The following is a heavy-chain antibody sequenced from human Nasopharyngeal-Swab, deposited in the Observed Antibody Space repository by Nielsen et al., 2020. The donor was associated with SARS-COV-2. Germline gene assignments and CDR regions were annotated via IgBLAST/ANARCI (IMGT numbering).Heavy chain of an antibody. CDR2: INHSGST. Sequence: WIRQPPGKGLEWIGEINHSGSTNYNPSLKSRVTISVDTSKNQFSLKLSSVTAADTAVYYCARARRYGSGRNPKGGGNFDYWGQGTLVTVSS. V-gene: IGHV4-34*01. CDR3: ARARRYGSGRNPKGGGNFDY. D-gene: IGHD3-10*01. J-gene: IGHJ4*02.